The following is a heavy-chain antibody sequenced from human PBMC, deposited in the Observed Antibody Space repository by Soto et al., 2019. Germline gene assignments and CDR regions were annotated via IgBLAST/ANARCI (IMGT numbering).Heavy chain of an antibody. CDR1: GGSMNNYL. CDR3: AGGPFFARQQTFDS. V-gene: IGHV4-59*01. D-gene: IGHD6-13*01. CDR2: IHVTGNT. J-gene: IGHJ4*02. Sequence: PSETLSLTCTVSGGSMNNYLWSWIRQTPGGGLQWIGYIHVTGNTYHNPSLKSPVTISVDASKTQFSLTLSSVTAADMAVYYCAGGPFFARQQTFDSWGQGILVTVSS.